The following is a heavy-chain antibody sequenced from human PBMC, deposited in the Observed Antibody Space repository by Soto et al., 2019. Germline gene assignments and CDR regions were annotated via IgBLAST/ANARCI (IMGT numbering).Heavy chain of an antibody. J-gene: IGHJ6*02. CDR2: IYYAVNT. D-gene: IGHD6-25*01. CDR1: GGSITGYY. V-gene: IGHV4-59*01. CDR3: VKHDAVNKRQNDMGV. Sequence: PSETLSLTCTVSGGSITGYYWSWIRQPPGRGLEWIGYIYYAVNTLYTPSLKSRVTISVDTSKNQFSLKLSSVTAADTAVYYCVKHDAVNKRQNDMGVCGQGTTVTVSS.